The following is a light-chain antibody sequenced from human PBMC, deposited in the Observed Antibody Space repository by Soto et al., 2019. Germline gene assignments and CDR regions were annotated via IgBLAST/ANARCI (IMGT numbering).Light chain of an antibody. CDR1: QSVSSY. Sequence: EIVLTQPPATLSLSPGERATLSCRASQSVSSYLAWYQQKPGQAPRLLIYDASNRATGIPARFSGSGSATDFTLTISSLVPEDFAVYYCQQRSNWPRTFGQGTKLEIK. J-gene: IGKJ2*01. V-gene: IGKV3-11*01. CDR2: DAS. CDR3: QQRSNWPRT.